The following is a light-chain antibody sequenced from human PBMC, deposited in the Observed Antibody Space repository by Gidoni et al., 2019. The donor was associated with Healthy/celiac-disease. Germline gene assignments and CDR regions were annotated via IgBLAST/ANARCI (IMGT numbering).Light chain of an antibody. Sequence: EIVLTQSPATLSLSPGERATLSCRASQSVSSYLAWYQQKPGQAPRLLFYDASNRATGIPARFSGSGSGTDFSLTISSLETEDFAVYYCQQRSNWPTFGQGTKVEIK. CDR2: DAS. V-gene: IGKV3-11*01. CDR3: QQRSNWPT. J-gene: IGKJ1*01. CDR1: QSVSSY.